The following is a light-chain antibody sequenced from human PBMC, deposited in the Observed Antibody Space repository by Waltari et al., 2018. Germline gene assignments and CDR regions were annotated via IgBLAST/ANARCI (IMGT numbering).Light chain of an antibody. Sequence: SYELTQPPSVSVSPGQTASITCSGVKLGDKYACWYQQKPGQSPVLVIYQASKRPSGIPDRFSGSNSGNTATLTISGTQAMDEADYYCQAWDSSTVVFGGGTKLTVL. CDR3: QAWDSSTVV. CDR1: KLGDKY. CDR2: QAS. J-gene: IGLJ2*01. V-gene: IGLV3-1*01.